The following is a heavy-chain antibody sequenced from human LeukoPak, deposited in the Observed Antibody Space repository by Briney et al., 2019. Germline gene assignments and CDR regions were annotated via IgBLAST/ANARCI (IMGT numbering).Heavy chain of an antibody. CDR2: IYYSGST. CDR1: GGSISSGGYY. Sequence: SETLSLTCTVSGGSISSGGYYWSWIRQHPGKGLEWIGYIYYSGSTYYNPSLKSRVTISVDTSKNQFSLKLSSVTAADTAVYYCAREGTYYYDSSGYRWFDPWGQGTLVTVSS. D-gene: IGHD3-22*01. CDR3: AREGTYYYDSSGYRWFDP. J-gene: IGHJ5*02. V-gene: IGHV4-31*03.